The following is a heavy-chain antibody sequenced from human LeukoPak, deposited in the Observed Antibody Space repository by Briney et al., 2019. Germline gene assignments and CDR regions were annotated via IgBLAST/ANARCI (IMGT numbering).Heavy chain of an antibody. D-gene: IGHD6-13*01. CDR2: FNPTSGGT. Sequence: ASVKVSCKPAGYTFTAYYLHWVRQAPGQGLEWMGWFNPTSGGTHYAQKFQGRVTMTRDTSISTAYMELSRLTSDDTAVYYCAREGIAEPDTNWFDPWGQGTLVTVSP. J-gene: IGHJ5*02. CDR3: AREGIAEPDTNWFDP. V-gene: IGHV1-2*02. CDR1: GYTFTAYY.